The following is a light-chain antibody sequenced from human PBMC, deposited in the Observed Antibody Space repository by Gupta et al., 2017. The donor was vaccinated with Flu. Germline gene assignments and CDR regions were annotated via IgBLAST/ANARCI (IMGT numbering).Light chain of an antibody. CDR1: ENFKNC. CDR3: QQRNFLPFK. CDR2: EAS. V-gene: IGKV3-11*01. Sequence: PATLSLSPGERATLSCRASENFKNCLAWYQQKPGQPPRLLIYEASSRETGVPARFSGSGSGTDFTLTISSLEPEDFAVYYCQQRNFLPFKFGHGTKVDMK. J-gene: IGKJ3*01.